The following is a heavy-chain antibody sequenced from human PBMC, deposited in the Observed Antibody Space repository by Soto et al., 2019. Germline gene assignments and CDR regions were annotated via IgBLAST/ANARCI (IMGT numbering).Heavy chain of an antibody. CDR3: ARQGQLVRGWFDP. Sequence: PSETLSLTCTVSGCSISSSSYYWGWIRQPPGKGLEWIGSIYYSGSTYYNPSLKSRVTISVDTSKNQFSLKLSSVTAADTAVYYCARQGQLVRGWFDPWGQGTLVTVSS. V-gene: IGHV4-39*01. CDR2: IYYSGST. CDR1: GCSISSSSYY. J-gene: IGHJ5*02. D-gene: IGHD6-13*01.